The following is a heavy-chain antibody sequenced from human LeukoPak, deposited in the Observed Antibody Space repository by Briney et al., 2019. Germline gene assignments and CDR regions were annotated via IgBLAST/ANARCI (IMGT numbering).Heavy chain of an antibody. CDR2: ISSSSSTI. D-gene: IGHD3-16*01. CDR3: ARVWYYDYVWGSCDY. CDR1: RFSFSGYS. V-gene: IGHV3-48*02. Sequence: GGSLRLSCAASRFSFSGYSMNWVRQAPGRGLEWVSYISSSSSTIYYADSVKGRFTISRDNAKNSLFLQMNSLRDDDTAMYYCARVWYYDYVWGSCDYWGQGTLVTVSS. J-gene: IGHJ4*02.